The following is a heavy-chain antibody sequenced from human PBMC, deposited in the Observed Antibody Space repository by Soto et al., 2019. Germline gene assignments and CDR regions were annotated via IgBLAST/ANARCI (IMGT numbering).Heavy chain of an antibody. J-gene: IGHJ2*01. Sequence: QVQLQQWGAGPLRPLETLSLTCGVSGGSFSGYYWAWIRQSPGKGLEWIGEINDRGSINYNPSLKSRVSISVDTMNNHYSLNLRSMTAADTAVYYCARESHDILTGPPWVWYFDLWGRGTLVTVSS. CDR2: INDRGSI. CDR1: GGSFSGYY. V-gene: IGHV4-34*01. CDR3: ARESHDILTGPPWVWYFDL. D-gene: IGHD3-9*01.